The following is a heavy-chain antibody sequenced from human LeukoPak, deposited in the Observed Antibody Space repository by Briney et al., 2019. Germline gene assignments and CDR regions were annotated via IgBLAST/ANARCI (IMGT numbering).Heavy chain of an antibody. J-gene: IGHJ4*02. V-gene: IGHV3-9*01. CDR2: INWNSSYI. CDR1: GFNFDDYA. CDR3: AKDTTAAGTGNFDY. Sequence: GGSLRLSCAASGFNFDDYAMHWVRQVPGKGLQWVSGINWNSSYIGFADFVRGRFTISRDNAKNSLYLNMNSLRAEDTALCYCAKDTTAAGTGNFDYWGQGTLVTVSS. D-gene: IGHD6-13*01.